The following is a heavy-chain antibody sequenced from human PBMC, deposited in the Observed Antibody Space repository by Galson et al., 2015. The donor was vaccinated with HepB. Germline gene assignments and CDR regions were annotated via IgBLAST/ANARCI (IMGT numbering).Heavy chain of an antibody. Sequence: SLRLSCAASGITVSDYYMSWIRQAPGKGLEWVPYFSSSGSTIYYADSVKGRFTITRDNAKNSLYLQMNSLRVEDTAVYYCARIKGAGVRLFDYWGQGTLVTVSS. CDR1: GITVSDYY. CDR2: FSSSGSTI. CDR3: ARIKGAGVRLFDY. J-gene: IGHJ4*02. D-gene: IGHD3-10*01. V-gene: IGHV3-11*01.